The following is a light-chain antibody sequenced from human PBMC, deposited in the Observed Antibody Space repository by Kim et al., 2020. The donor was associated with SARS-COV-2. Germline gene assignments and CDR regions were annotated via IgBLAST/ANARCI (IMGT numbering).Light chain of an antibody. Sequence: LGLPVWNTCQVGSLTIYSASWYQQKPGQAPVHVIYGKNNPASGNPDRYYGSSSGNPASLTTTGAQAENEADYYCNPRDMSSNHLRVSGGGDQLTVL. CDR3: NPRDMSSNHLRV. V-gene: IGLV3-19*01. CDR2: GKN. J-gene: IGLJ3*02. CDR1: SLTIYS.